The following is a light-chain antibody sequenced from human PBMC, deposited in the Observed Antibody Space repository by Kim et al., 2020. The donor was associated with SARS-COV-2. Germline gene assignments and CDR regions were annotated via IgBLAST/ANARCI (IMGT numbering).Light chain of an antibody. CDR2: KAS. J-gene: IGKJ3*01. CDR1: QSISSW. Sequence: ASVVDRVPIPCRASQSISSWLAWYQQKPGTAPKLLIYKASSLESGVPSRFSGSGSGTEFTLTISSLQPDDFATYYCQQYNSYLFTFGPGTKVDIK. CDR3: QQYNSYLFT. V-gene: IGKV1-5*03.